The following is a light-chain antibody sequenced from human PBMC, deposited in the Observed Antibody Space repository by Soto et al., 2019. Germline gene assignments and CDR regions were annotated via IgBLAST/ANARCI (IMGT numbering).Light chain of an antibody. V-gene: IGKV1-5*03. CDR2: KAS. CDR1: QSISTW. Sequence: DIQMTQYPATLSASVGDRVTITCRASQSISTWLAWCQQEPGKAPKLLSHKASSLQSGVPSRVSGSGAGTEFTLNISSLHPEDLATCYCQQYNSYSPTVGEGTRVEIK. CDR3: QQYNSYSPT. J-gene: IGKJ1*01.